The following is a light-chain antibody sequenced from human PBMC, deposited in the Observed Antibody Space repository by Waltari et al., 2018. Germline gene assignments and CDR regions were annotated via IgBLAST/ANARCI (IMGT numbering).Light chain of an antibody. CDR1: RSDVGGYNY. V-gene: IGLV2-8*01. CDR2: EVS. Sequence: QSALTQPPSASGSPGQSVTISCTGPRSDVGGYNYVSWYQQHPGKAPKFLIYEVSKRPSGVPDRFSGSKSGNAASLTVSGLQAEDEADYYCSSYAGSNNWVFGGGTKLTVL. CDR3: SSYAGSNNWV. J-gene: IGLJ3*02.